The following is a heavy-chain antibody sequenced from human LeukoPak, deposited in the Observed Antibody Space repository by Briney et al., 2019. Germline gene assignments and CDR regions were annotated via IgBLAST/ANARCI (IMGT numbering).Heavy chain of an antibody. CDR3: ARDLKGEVNMVDYFDY. D-gene: IGHD3-10*01. CDR2: ISSSSDYI. CDR1: GFTFSTYT. J-gene: IGHJ4*02. Sequence: GGSLRLSCAASGFTFSTYTMNWVRQAPGKGLEWVSSISSSSDYIYYADSVKGRFTVSRDNAKNSLYLQMDSLRAEDTAVYYCARDLKGEVNMVDYFDYWGQGTLVTVSS. V-gene: IGHV3-21*01.